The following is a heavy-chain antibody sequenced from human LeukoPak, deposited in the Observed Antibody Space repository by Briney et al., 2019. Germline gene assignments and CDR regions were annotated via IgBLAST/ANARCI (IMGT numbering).Heavy chain of an antibody. V-gene: IGHV4-39*01. Sequence: SETLSLTCTVSGGSISSSSHYWGWIRQPPGKGLEWIGSIYYSGSTYYNPSLKSRVTISLDTSKNQFSLKLSSVTAADTAVYYCARILAGPYSSSLTAPDYWGQGTLVTVSS. CDR3: ARILAGPYSSSLTAPDY. CDR2: IYYSGST. CDR1: GGSISSSSHY. D-gene: IGHD6-13*01. J-gene: IGHJ4*02.